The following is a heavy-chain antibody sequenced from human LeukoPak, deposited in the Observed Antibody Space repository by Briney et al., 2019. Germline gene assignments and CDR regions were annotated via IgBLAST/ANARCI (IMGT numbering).Heavy chain of an antibody. J-gene: IGHJ4*02. CDR2: TYTGGRA. CDR3: ATERVYGVSSPAFDS. Sequence: SQTVSLTCTVSGASITTPGDYWTWIRQPAGKGLQWIWRTYTGGRADYNPSLDSPASISVDVSKKQFSLTLTSVTAADTAAYFCATERVYGVSSPAFDSWGQGTLVTVSS. V-gene: IGHV4-61*02. CDR1: GASITTPGDY. D-gene: IGHD2-8*01.